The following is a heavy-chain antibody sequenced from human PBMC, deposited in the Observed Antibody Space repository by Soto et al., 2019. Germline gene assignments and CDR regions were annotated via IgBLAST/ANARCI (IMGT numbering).Heavy chain of an antibody. CDR3: ARGAAVAGTDWFDP. CDR2: INPNSGGT. V-gene: IGHV1-2*04. Sequence: ASVKVSCKASGYTLTRYYMHWVRQAPGQGLEWMGWINPNSGGTNYAQKFQGWVTMTRDTSISTAYMELSRLRSDDTAVYYCARGAAVAGTDWFDPWGQGTLVTVSS. CDR1: GYTLTRYY. J-gene: IGHJ5*02. D-gene: IGHD6-19*01.